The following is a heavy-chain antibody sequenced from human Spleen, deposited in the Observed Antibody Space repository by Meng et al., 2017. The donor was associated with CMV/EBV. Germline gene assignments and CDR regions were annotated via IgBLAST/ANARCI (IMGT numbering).Heavy chain of an antibody. Sequence: GESLKISCAASGFTFSSYWMHWVRQAPGKGLVWVSRINSDGSSTSYADSVKGRFTISRDNAKNTLYLQMNSLRAEDTAVYYCARDRNLVARNWLDPWGQGTLVTVS. D-gene: IGHD6-6*01. V-gene: IGHV3-74*01. CDR1: GFTFSSYW. CDR3: ARDRNLVARNWLDP. CDR2: INSDGSST. J-gene: IGHJ5*02.